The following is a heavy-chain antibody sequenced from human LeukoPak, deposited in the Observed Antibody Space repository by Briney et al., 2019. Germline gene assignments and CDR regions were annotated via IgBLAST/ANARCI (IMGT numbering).Heavy chain of an antibody. D-gene: IGHD5-24*01. CDR3: ARGAGAGYNLQPFDY. CDR1: GGSISSYY. Sequence: SETLSLTCTVSGGSISSYYWSWIRQPPGKGLEWVGYIYYSGSTKYNPSLKSRVSISVDTSKNQFSLKLSSVTAADTAVYYCARGAGAGYNLQPFDYWGQGTLVTVSS. J-gene: IGHJ4*02. CDR2: IYYSGST. V-gene: IGHV4-59*08.